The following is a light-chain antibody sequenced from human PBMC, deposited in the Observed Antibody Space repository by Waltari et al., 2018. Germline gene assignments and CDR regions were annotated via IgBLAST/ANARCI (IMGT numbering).Light chain of an antibody. Sequence: AIRMTQSPSSFSASIGDRVTITCRASQGVSSSLAWYQQKPGKAPKLLIFATSTLQSGVPSRFSDSGSGTEFTLTVSCLQSEDCATYYCQQYYSYPYTFGQGTKLEIK. CDR1: QGVSSS. J-gene: IGKJ2*01. V-gene: IGKV1-8*01. CDR2: ATS. CDR3: QQYYSYPYT.